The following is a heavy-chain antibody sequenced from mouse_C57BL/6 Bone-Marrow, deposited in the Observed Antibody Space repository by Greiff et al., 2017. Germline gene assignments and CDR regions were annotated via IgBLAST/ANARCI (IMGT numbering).Heavy chain of an antibody. CDR1: GYTFTDYE. Sequence: VKLVESGAELVRPGASVTLSCKASGYTFTDYEMHWVKQTPVHGLEWIGAIDPETGGTAYNQKFKGKAILTADKSSSTAYMALRSLTSEDSAVYYCTRRELGLFYWYFDVWGTGTTVTVSS. CDR3: TRRELGLFYWYFDV. D-gene: IGHD4-1*01. CDR2: IDPETGGT. J-gene: IGHJ1*03. V-gene: IGHV1-15*01.